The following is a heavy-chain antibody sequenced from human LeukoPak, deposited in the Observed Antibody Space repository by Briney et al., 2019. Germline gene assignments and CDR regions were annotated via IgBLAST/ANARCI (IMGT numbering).Heavy chain of an antibody. CDR1: GGSISSSSYY. Sequence: KPSETLSLTCTVSGGSISSSSYYWGWIRQPLGKGLEWIGSIYYSGSTYYNPSLKSRVTISVDTSKNQFSLKLSSVTAADTAVYYCARPSWGYSLAFDIWGQGTMVTVSS. CDR2: IYYSGST. D-gene: IGHD5-18*01. V-gene: IGHV4-39*01. CDR3: ARPSWGYSLAFDI. J-gene: IGHJ3*02.